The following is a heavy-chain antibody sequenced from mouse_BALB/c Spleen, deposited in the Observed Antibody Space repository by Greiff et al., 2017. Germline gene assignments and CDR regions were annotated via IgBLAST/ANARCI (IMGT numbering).Heavy chain of an antibody. Sequence: VKLMESGGGLVQPGGSRKLSCAASGFTFSDYGMAWVRQAPGKGPEWVAFISNLAYSIYYADTVTGRFTISRENAKNTLYLEMSSLRSEDTAMYYCARDPYGNDWYFDVWGAGTTVTVSS. CDR1: GFTFSDYG. J-gene: IGHJ1*01. CDR2: ISNLAYSI. V-gene: IGHV5-15*02. CDR3: ARDPYGNDWYFDV. D-gene: IGHD2-10*02.